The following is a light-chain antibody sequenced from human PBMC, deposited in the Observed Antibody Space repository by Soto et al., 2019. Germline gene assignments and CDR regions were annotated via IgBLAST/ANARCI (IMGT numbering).Light chain of an antibody. J-gene: IGKJ1*01. V-gene: IGKV3-11*01. CDR2: DAS. CDR1: QSVSSY. CDR3: QQRSNWPVT. Sequence: ELVFTQSPATLSLSPGERATLSCRASQSVSSYLAWYQQKPGQAPRLLIYDASNRATGIPARFSGSGSGTDFTLTISSLEPEDFAVYYCQQRSNWPVTFGQGTKVDIK.